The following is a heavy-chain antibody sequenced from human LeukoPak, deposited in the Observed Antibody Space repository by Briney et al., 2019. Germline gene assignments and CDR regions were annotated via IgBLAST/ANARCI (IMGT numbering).Heavy chain of an antibody. V-gene: IGHV3-23*01. Sequence: GGSLRLSCAASGFTFSSYAMSWVRQAPGKGLEWVSGIYGNGGGIQYADSVKGRFTISRDNSKNTLYLQVNSLRAEDTALYYCAKDRLPDGRWSLDYWGQGTLVTVSS. CDR2: IYGNGGGI. CDR3: AKDRLPDGRWSLDY. CDR1: GFTFSSYA. J-gene: IGHJ4*02. D-gene: IGHD6-13*01.